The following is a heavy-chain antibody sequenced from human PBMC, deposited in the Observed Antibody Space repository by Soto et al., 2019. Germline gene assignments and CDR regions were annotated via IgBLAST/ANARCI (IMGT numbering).Heavy chain of an antibody. CDR2: IIPIFGTA. CDR1: GGTFSSYA. V-gene: IGHV1-69*06. CDR3: ARDRYDSSSYLNWFDP. D-gene: IGHD3-22*01. Sequence: SVKVSCKASGGTFSSYAISWVRQAPGQGLEWMGGIIPIFGTANYAQKFQGRVTITADKSTSTAYMELSSLRSEDTAVYYCARDRYDSSSYLNWFDPWGQGTLVTVSS. J-gene: IGHJ5*02.